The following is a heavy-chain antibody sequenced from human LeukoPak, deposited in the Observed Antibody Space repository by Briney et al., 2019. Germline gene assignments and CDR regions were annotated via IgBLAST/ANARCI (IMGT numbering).Heavy chain of an antibody. CDR2: IYYSGST. CDR1: GGSISSYY. Sequence: ASETLSLTCTASGGSISSYYWSWIRKPPGKGLEWFGYIYYSGSTNYNPSLKSRVTISVDTSKNQFSLKLSSVTAADTAVYYCARCNKGIYGDLFDYWGQGTLVTVSS. D-gene: IGHD4-17*01. CDR3: ARCNKGIYGDLFDY. V-gene: IGHV4-59*01. J-gene: IGHJ4*02.